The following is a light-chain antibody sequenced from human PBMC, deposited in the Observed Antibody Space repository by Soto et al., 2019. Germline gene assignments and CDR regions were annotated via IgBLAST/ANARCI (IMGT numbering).Light chain of an antibody. J-gene: IGKJ1*01. V-gene: IGKV3-15*01. CDR2: GAS. CDR3: QQYNNWPPWT. Sequence: EIVMTQSPATLSVSPGERATLSCRASQSGSSNFAWYQQIPGQAPRILIYGASTRATGIPARFSGSGSGTEFPLTISSLQSEDFAVYYCQQYNNWPPWTFGQGTKVEIK. CDR1: QSGSSN.